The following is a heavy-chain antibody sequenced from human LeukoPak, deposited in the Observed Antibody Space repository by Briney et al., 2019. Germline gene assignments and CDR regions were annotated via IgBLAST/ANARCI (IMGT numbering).Heavy chain of an antibody. J-gene: IGHJ4*02. V-gene: IGHV1-8*03. CDR1: GYTFVTYD. D-gene: IGHD3-16*02. Sequence: ASVKVSCKVSGYTFVTYDINWVRQATGQGLEWMGWMNPNSGNTGYAQKFQGRVTITRNTSISTAYMELSSLRSEDTAVYYCARIGLRGVIISRPLDYWGQGTLVTVSS. CDR3: ARIGLRGVIISRPLDY. CDR2: MNPNSGNT.